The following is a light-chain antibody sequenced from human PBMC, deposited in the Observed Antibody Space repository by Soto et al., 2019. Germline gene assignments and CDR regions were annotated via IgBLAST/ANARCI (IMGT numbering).Light chain of an antibody. CDR2: DVN. Sequence: QSALTQPASVSGSPGQSIAISCTGTSSDVGYYNYVSWYQQHPGKAPNVMIYDVNNRPSGVPDRFSGSKSGNTASLTISGLQAEDEAEYYCSSYTSSSTYVFGTGTKLTVL. V-gene: IGLV2-14*01. CDR3: SSYTSSSTYV. CDR1: SSDVGYYNY. J-gene: IGLJ1*01.